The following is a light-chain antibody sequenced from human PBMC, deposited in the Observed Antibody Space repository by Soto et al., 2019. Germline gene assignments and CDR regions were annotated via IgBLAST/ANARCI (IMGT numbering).Light chain of an antibody. CDR3: MQALQTPYT. J-gene: IGKJ2*01. Sequence: DLLLTQSPLSLPVTPGEPASISCRSSQSLLHSTGYNFLDWYLQRPGQSPQLLIYLGSNRASGVHDRFNGSGSGTDFTMKITRVEAEDVGIYYCMQALQTPYTFGQGTKLDIK. CDR1: QSLLHSTGYNF. V-gene: IGKV2-28*01. CDR2: LGS.